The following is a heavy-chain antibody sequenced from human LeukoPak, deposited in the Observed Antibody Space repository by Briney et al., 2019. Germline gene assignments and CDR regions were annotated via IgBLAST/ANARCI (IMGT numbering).Heavy chain of an antibody. D-gene: IGHD1-14*01. CDR1: GYTFFSSD. CDR2: ISTSNGDT. V-gene: IGHV1-18*01. Sequence: ASVKVSCRASGYTFFSSDITWVRQAPGQGLEWIGRISTSNGDTNYAAKLQGRVTMTTDTSTSTVYMGLGSLTFDDTAVYFCARDPYHRLGPPLDLWGQGTLVTVSS. J-gene: IGHJ5*02. CDR3: ARDPYHRLGPPLDL.